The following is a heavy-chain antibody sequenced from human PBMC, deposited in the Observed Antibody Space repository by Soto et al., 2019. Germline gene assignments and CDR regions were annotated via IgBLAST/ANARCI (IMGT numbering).Heavy chain of an antibody. D-gene: IGHD2-15*01. CDR2: ISVSGTDT. Sequence: QVQLVESGGALVKPGGSLRLSCVASGFTFTDYYMNWIRQTPGKGLEWLSYISVSGTDTNYADSVRGRFTIYRDNAKRSIYLQMNSLIVEDTAVYYCAFPSRLPNYWRQGTLVTVSS. CDR1: GFTFTDYY. V-gene: IGHV3-11*05. CDR3: AFPSRLPNY. J-gene: IGHJ4*02.